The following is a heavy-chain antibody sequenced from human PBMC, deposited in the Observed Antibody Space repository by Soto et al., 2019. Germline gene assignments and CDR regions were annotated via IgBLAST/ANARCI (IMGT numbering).Heavy chain of an antibody. Sequence: GASVKVSCKASGYTFNRYYIHWVRQAPGPGLEWLGWINPHTGGTSYAQKFQGRVTMTSDTSVSTASVELSRLRSDDTAVYYCARASQMVINPYYYSMDVWGQGTTVTVSS. J-gene: IGHJ6*02. CDR1: GYTFNRYY. CDR3: ARASQMVINPYYYSMDV. D-gene: IGHD3-22*01. V-gene: IGHV1-2*02. CDR2: INPHTGGT.